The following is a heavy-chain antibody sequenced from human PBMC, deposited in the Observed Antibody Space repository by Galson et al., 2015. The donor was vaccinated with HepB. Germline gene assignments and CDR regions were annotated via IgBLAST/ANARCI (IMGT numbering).Heavy chain of an antibody. D-gene: IGHD3-10*01. V-gene: IGHV4-30-2*01. CDR1: GGSISGGGYS. J-gene: IGHJ5*02. CDR3: ARLGPMVRGVVVDGWFDR. CDR2: IYQSATT. Sequence: TLSLTCAVSGGSISGGGYSWSWVRQPPGKGLEWIGYIYQSATTYYNPSLKGRVTISVGRSKSLFSLKLNSVTAADTAVYYCARLGPMVRGVVVDGWFDRWGQGTLVTVSS.